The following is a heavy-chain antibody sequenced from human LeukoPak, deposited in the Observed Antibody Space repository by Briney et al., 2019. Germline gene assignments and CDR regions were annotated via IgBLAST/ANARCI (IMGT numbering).Heavy chain of an antibody. Sequence: GGSLRLSCAASGFTFSSYAMSWVRQAPGKGLEWVSAISGSGGSTYYADSVKGRFTISRDNSKNTLYLQMNSLRAEDTAVYYCASQWKGYSSGWYGPRTNAFDIWGQGTMVTVSS. D-gene: IGHD6-19*01. CDR1: GFTFSSYA. CDR2: ISGSGGST. J-gene: IGHJ3*02. V-gene: IGHV3-23*01. CDR3: ASQWKGYSSGWYGPRTNAFDI.